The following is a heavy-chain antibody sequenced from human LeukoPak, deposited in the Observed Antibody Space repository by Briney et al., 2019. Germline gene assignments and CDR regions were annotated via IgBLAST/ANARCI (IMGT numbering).Heavy chain of an antibody. J-gene: IGHJ4*02. Sequence: GGSLRLSCAASGFTFDDCAMHWVRQAPGKGLEWVSGINWNSGTIGYADSVKGRFTISRDNAKNSVYLQMDSLRAEDTAVYYCARGPTNGQAFDYWGQGTLVSVSS. V-gene: IGHV3-9*01. CDR3: ARGPTNGQAFDY. CDR1: GFTFDDCA. CDR2: INWNSGTI. D-gene: IGHD2-8*01.